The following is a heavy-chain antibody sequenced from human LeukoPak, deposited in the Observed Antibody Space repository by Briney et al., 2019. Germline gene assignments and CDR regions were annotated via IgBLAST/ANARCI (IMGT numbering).Heavy chain of an antibody. CDR3: TIEYSGSHTD. D-gene: IGHD1-26*01. J-gene: IGHJ4*02. Sequence: GGSLRLPCAASGFPFSSYSMNWVRQAPGKGLEWVSSISSSSNYIYYADSVKGRFTISRDDSQNTLFLQMNSLKTEDTGVYYCTIEYSGSHTDWGQGTLVTVSS. CDR1: GFPFSSYS. CDR2: ISSSSNYI. V-gene: IGHV3-21*03.